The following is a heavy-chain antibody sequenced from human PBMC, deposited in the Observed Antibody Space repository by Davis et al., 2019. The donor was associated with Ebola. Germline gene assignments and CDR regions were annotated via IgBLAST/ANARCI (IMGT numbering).Heavy chain of an antibody. J-gene: IGHJ3*02. CDR1: GGSIYSSLYY. V-gene: IGHV4-39*01. CDR3: ARRADAFDI. Sequence: SETLSLTCTVPGGSIYSSLYYWGWIRQPPGKGLEWIGNIYYSGSTYYNPSLRGRVTISVDTSKNQFSLKLSSVTAADTAVYYCARRADAFDIWGQGTMVTVSS. CDR2: IYYSGST.